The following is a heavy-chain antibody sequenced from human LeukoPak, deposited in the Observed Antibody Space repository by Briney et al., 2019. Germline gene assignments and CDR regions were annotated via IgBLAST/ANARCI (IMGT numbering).Heavy chain of an antibody. Sequence: PGGSLRLSCAASGFIFSSYWMHWVRQAPGKGLVWVSRINSDGSWTSYADSVKGRFTISKDNAKNTVYLQMNNLRAEDTAVYYCVSFYETYWGRGTLVTVSS. CDR3: VSFYETY. CDR2: INSDGSWT. D-gene: IGHD2-2*01. CDR1: GFIFSSYW. J-gene: IGHJ4*02. V-gene: IGHV3-74*01.